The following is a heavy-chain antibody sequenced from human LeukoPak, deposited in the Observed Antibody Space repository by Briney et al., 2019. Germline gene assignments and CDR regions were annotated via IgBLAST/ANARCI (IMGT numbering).Heavy chain of an antibody. V-gene: IGHV3-73*01. CDR1: GFTFSGSA. J-gene: IGHJ3*02. Sequence: PGGSLRLSCAASGFTFSGSAMHWVRQASGKGLEWVGHIRSKVNSYATVYAASVKGRFTISRDDSKNTLFLQMNSLRAEDTAVYYCAKRTLVRGVQFDAFDIWGQGTMVTVSS. CDR2: IRSKVNSYAT. CDR3: AKRTLVRGVQFDAFDI. D-gene: IGHD3-10*01.